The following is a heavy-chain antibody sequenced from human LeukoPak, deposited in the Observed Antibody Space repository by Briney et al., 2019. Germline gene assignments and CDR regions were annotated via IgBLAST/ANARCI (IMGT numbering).Heavy chain of an antibody. CDR3: ATYSRYCSGGSCYSFDY. CDR1: GGSFSGYY. CDR2: INHSGST. V-gene: IGHV4-34*01. J-gene: IGHJ4*02. Sequence: SETLSLTCAVYGGSFSGYYWSWIRQPPGKGLEWIGEINHSGSTNYNPSLKSRVTISVDTSKSQFSLKLSSVTAADTAVYYCATYSRYCSGGSCYSFDYWGQGTLVTVSS. D-gene: IGHD2-15*01.